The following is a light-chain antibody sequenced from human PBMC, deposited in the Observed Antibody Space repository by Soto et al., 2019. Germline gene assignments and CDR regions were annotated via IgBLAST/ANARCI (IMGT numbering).Light chain of an antibody. CDR2: GTS. CDR3: QQYGTSPKT. Sequence: ENVLTHSPGTLSLSPCERATLSFSASQSISSSYLAWYQQKPGQAPRLLIYGTSSRATGIPERFSGSGSGTDFTLTISRLEPEDFAVYYCQQYGTSPKTFGQGTKVDIK. V-gene: IGKV3-20*01. CDR1: QSISSSY. J-gene: IGKJ1*01.